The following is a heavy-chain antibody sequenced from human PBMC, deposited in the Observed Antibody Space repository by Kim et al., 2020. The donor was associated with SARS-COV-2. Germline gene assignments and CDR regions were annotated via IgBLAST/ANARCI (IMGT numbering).Heavy chain of an antibody. D-gene: IGHD6-13*01. CDR2: INAGNGNT. V-gene: IGHV1-3*01. Sequence: ASVKVSCKASGYTFTSYAMHWVRQAPGQRLEWMGWINAGNGNTQYSQKFQGRVTITRDTSASTAYMELSSLRSEDTAVYYCARDEAQQQLVGRDLHLTYYYYGLDVWGQGTTVTVSS. CDR3: ARDEAQQQLVGRDLHLTYYYYGLDV. J-gene: IGHJ6*02. CDR1: GYTFTSYA.